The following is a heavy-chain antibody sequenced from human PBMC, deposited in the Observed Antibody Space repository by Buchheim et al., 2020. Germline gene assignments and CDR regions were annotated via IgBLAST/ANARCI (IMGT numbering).Heavy chain of an antibody. Sequence: EVQMVESGGTLVQPGGSLRLSCVASGFSFSSYWMDWVRQAPGKGLEWVANINQDGSEINYVDSVKGRFTISRDNAKNSLYLQVNGLRAEDTALYYCSRALEYWGQGTL. CDR2: INQDGSEI. CDR3: SRALEY. CDR1: GFSFSSYW. V-gene: IGHV3-7*01. J-gene: IGHJ4*02.